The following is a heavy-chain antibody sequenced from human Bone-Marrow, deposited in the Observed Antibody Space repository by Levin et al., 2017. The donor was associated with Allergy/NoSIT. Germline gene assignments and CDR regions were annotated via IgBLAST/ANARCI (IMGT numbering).Heavy chain of an antibody. V-gene: IGHV3-53*01. CDR1: GFSVSTHY. D-gene: IGHD6-25*01. J-gene: IGHJ2*01. CDR2: IHSGGNR. Sequence: PGGSLRLSCAASGFSVSTHYMSWVRQAPGKGLEWVSVIHSGGNRYYADSVKGRFTISRDNSKNTLYLQMNSLRADDTAVYYCARDRLTAYWYFDLWGRGTLVTVST. CDR3: ARDRLTAYWYFDL.